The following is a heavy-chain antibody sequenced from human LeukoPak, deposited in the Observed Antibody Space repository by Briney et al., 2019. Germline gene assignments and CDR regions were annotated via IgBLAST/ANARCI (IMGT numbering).Heavy chain of an antibody. D-gene: IGHD2-15*01. Sequence: PSETLSLTCAVYGGSFSGYYWSWIRQPPGKGLEWIGEINHSGSTNYNPSLKSRVTISVDTSKNQFSLKLSSVTAADTAAYYCAKGSGGRRPNWFDPWGQGTLVTVSS. CDR3: AKGSGGRRPNWFDP. CDR1: GGSFSGYY. J-gene: IGHJ5*02. V-gene: IGHV4-34*01. CDR2: INHSGST.